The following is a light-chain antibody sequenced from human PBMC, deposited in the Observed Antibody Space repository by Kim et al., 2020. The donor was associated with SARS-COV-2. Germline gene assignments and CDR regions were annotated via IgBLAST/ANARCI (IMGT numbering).Light chain of an antibody. J-gene: IGLJ2*01. CDR2: DNN. CDR1: SSNIGNNY. V-gene: IGLV1-51*01. CDR3: GTWDSRLSAVV. Sequence: GKKVTISCSGSSSNIGNNYVSWYQQLPGTAPKLLIYDNNKRPSGIPDRFSGSKSGTSATLGITGLQTGDEADYYCGTWDSRLSAVVFGGGTQLTVL.